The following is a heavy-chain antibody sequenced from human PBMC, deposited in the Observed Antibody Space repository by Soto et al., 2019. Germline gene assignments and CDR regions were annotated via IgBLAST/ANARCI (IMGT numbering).Heavy chain of an antibody. Sequence: ASVKVSCKASGYTFTGYYMHWVRQAPGQGLERMGWINPNSGGTNYAQKFQGWVTMTRDTSISTAYMELSRLRSDDTAVYYCARWGDPGISLDHWGQGTLVTVSS. CDR3: ARWGDPGISLDH. CDR2: INPNSGGT. J-gene: IGHJ4*02. CDR1: GYTFTGYY. D-gene: IGHD3-10*01. V-gene: IGHV1-2*04.